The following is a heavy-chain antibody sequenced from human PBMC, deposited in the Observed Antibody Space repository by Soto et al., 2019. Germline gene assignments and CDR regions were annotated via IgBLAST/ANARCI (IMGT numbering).Heavy chain of an antibody. Sequence: EMQLVESGGGLVQPGRSLRLSCVGSGFIADHYAMHWVRQPPGRGLERVSGISSSSETINYADSVKGLFTTSRDNTKKALFLQMNMLRAEDTAFYYSAKDTTWWGMTTIYGFDSWGQGTMVTVSS. V-gene: IGHV3-9*02. D-gene: IGHD4-17*01. CDR1: GFIADHYA. CDR2: ISSSSETI. CDR3: AKDTTWWGMTTIYGFDS. J-gene: IGHJ5*01.